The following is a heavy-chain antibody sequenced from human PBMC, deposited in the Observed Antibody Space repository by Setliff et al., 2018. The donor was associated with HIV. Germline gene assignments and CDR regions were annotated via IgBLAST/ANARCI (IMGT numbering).Heavy chain of an antibody. D-gene: IGHD3-16*01. CDR3: ARDLRGRYGSDP. V-gene: IGHV1-58*01. J-gene: IGHJ5*02. Sequence: GASVKVSCKASGFSFTTSTVQWVRQARGQRLEWIGWIVVGSGNTNYAQKFQERVTITRDMSTSTAYMELSRLKSDDTAVYYCARDLRGRYGSDPWGQGTLVTVSS. CDR1: GFSFTTST. CDR2: IVVGSGNT.